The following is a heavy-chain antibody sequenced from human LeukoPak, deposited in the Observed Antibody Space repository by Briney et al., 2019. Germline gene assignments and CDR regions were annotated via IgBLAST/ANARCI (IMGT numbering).Heavy chain of an antibody. CDR1: VSTLSSYA. V-gene: IGHV3-64*01. Sequence: GGSLRLSCAASVSTLSSYAMHWVREAPGTGLEYVSAISSNGGSTYYANSVKGRFTISRDNSKNTLYLQMNSLKTEDTAVYYCTTETALWFGGGYWGQGTLVTVSS. J-gene: IGHJ4*02. CDR2: ISSNGGST. CDR3: TTETALWFGGGY. D-gene: IGHD3-10*01.